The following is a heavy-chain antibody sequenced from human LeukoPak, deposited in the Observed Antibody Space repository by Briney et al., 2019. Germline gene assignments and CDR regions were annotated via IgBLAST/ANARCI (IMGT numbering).Heavy chain of an antibody. J-gene: IGHJ4*02. CDR1: GFTFSSYW. CDR2: IKQDGSGK. V-gene: IGHV3-7*01. Sequence: GGSLRLSCAASGFTFSSYWMSWVRQAPGKGLEWVANIKQDGSGKYYVDSVKGRFTISRDNAKNSLYLQMNSLRAEDTAVYYCARKKLANWGQGYYFDYWGQGTLVTVSS. D-gene: IGHD7-27*01. CDR3: ARKKLANWGQGYYFDY.